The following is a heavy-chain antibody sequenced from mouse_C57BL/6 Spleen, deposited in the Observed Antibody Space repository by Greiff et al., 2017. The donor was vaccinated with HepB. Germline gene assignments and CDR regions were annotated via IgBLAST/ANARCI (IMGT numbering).Heavy chain of an antibody. J-gene: IGHJ2*01. CDR1: GYTFTDYN. Sequence: VQLQQSGPELVKPGASVKIPCKASGYTFTDYNMDWVKQSHGKSLEWIGDINPNNGGTIYNQKFKGKVTLTVDKSSSAAYMELRSLTSEDTAVYYCARTYYGFDYWGQGTTLTVSS. CDR2: INPNNGGT. V-gene: IGHV1-18*01. D-gene: IGHD1-1*01. CDR3: ARTYYGFDY.